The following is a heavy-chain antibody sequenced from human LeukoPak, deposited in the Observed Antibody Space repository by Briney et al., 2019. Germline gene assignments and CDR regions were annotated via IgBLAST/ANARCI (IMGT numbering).Heavy chain of an antibody. J-gene: IGHJ4*02. Sequence: SVKVSCKASGGTFSSYAISWVRQAPGQGLEWMGRIIPILGIANYAQKFQGRVTITADKSTSTAYMELSSLRSEDTAVYYCARERGYGSGSYYTTGGDYWGQGTLVTVSS. CDR2: IIPILGIA. CDR3: ARERGYGSGSYYTTGGDY. D-gene: IGHD3-10*01. V-gene: IGHV1-69*04. CDR1: GGTFSSYA.